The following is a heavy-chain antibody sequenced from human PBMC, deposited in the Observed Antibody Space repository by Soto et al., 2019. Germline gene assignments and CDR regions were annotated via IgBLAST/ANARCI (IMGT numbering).Heavy chain of an antibody. J-gene: IGHJ4*02. Sequence: PGGSLRLSCSASGFTFSNYAMHWVRQAPGKGLEYVSAIYSNGGSTFYADSVRGRFTISRDNSKNTLYLQMSSLRAEDTAVYYCVKDRYYYGSSAYRSAYWGQGTLVTVSS. V-gene: IGHV3-64D*06. D-gene: IGHD3-22*01. CDR2: IYSNGGST. CDR3: VKDRYYYGSSAYRSAY. CDR1: GFTFSNYA.